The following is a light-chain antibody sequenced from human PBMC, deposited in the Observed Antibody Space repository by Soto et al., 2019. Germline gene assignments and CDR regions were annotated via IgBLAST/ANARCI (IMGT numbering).Light chain of an antibody. CDR1: QNISTY. CDR2: GVS. J-gene: IGKJ1*01. CDR3: QQRTNSPPWT. Sequence: ELVLTQSPATLSLSPGEGASLSCTASQNISTYLAWYQQRPGQVPRLLIYGVSKRAPAIPPRFSGSGSGTDFTLSVSGLETEDFATYYCQQRTNSPPWTFGQGTRVELK. V-gene: IGKV3-11*01.